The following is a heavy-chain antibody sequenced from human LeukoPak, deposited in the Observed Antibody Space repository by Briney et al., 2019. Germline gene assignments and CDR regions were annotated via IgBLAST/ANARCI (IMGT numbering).Heavy chain of an antibody. J-gene: IGHJ6*03. Sequence: GGSLRLSCAASGFTFSDYAVTWVRQAPGKGLEWVSSITGGTTYTYYADPMKGRFTISRDNSKNTLYLQMSSLRAEDTAVYYCAKGPLSSSNYYMDVWGKGTTVTVSS. CDR1: GFTFSDYA. V-gene: IGHV3-23*01. CDR2: ITGGTTYT. D-gene: IGHD3-10*01. CDR3: AKGPLSSSNYYMDV.